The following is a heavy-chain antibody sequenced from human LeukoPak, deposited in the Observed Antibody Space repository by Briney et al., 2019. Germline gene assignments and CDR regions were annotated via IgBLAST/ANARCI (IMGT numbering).Heavy chain of an antibody. CDR2: INPSTGGT. Sequence: ASVKVSCKASGGTFSSYAISWVRQAPGQGLEWMGRINPSTGGTNYAQKFQGRVTMTRDTSISTAYMELTRLTSDDTAVYFCARESTSDYLDSWGQGTLVTVSS. CDR1: GGTFSSYA. V-gene: IGHV1-2*06. J-gene: IGHJ4*02. CDR3: ARESTSDYLDS.